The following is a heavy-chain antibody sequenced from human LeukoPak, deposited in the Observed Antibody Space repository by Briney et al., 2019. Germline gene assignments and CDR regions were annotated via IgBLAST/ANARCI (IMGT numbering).Heavy chain of an antibody. Sequence: GTSVKVSCKACGFTFTTRSAVQWVRQTRGQRLEWIGWIVVGSDNTNYAQKFQERVTITRDMSTSTAYMELSSLRSEDTAVYYCAAPYSSTWFDYWGQGTLVTVSS. J-gene: IGHJ4*02. CDR1: GFTFTTRSA. D-gene: IGHD6-13*01. CDR2: IVVGSDNT. V-gene: IGHV1-58*01. CDR3: AAPYSSTWFDY.